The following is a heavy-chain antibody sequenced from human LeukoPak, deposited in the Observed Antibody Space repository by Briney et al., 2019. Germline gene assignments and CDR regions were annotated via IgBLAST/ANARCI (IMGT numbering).Heavy chain of an antibody. J-gene: IGHJ5*02. CDR3: ARDLLGYCTNGVCYNPPFDP. CDR1: GYSISSGYY. D-gene: IGHD2-8*01. CDR2: IYHSGST. Sequence: TSETLSLTCAVSGYSISSGYYWGWIRQPPGKGLDWIGSIYHSGSTYYNPSLKSRVTISVDTSKNQFSLKLSSVTAADTAVYYCARDLLGYCTNGVCYNPPFDPRGQGTLVTVSS. V-gene: IGHV4-38-2*02.